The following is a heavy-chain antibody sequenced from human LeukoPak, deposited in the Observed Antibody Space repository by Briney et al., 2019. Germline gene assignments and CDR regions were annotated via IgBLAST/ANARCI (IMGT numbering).Heavy chain of an antibody. CDR2: ISGYNGNT. CDR1: GYTFTSNG. Sequence: ASVKVSCTTSGYTFTSNGISWVRQAPGQGLEWMGWISGYNGNTNYVQNLQCRVTMTTDTSTSTAYMELRSLRSDDTAVYYCARERRYCSGDSCYTPSGGMDVWGQGTTVTVSS. CDR3: ARERRYCSGDSCYTPSGGMDV. J-gene: IGHJ6*02. V-gene: IGHV1-18*01. D-gene: IGHD2-15*01.